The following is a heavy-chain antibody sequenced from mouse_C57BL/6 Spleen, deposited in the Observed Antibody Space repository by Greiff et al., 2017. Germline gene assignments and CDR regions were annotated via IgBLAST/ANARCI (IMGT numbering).Heavy chain of an antibody. D-gene: IGHD1-1*01. V-gene: IGHV2-9-1*01. Sequence: VKLQESGPGLVAPSQRLSITCTVSGFSLTSYAISWVRQPPGKGLEWLGVIWTGGGTNCNSALKSRQSISKDNSKSQVFLKMNSLQTDDTARYYCARQYYGSSYDYFDYWGQGTTRTVSS. CDR2: IWTGGGT. CDR3: ARQYYGSSYDYFDY. CDR1: GFSLTSYA. J-gene: IGHJ2*01.